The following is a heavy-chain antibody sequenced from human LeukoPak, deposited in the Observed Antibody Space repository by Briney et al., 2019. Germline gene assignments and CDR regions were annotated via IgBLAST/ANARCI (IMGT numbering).Heavy chain of an antibody. CDR2: IYYSGST. Sequence: SETLSLTCTVSGGSISTYYWSWIRQPPGKGLEWIGYIYYSGSTNYNPSRKSRVTTSVDTSKNQFSLKLSSVTAADTAVYYCARDTGTVVDYWGQGTLVTVSS. CDR3: ARDTGTVVDY. V-gene: IGHV4-59*01. J-gene: IGHJ4*02. D-gene: IGHD4-23*01. CDR1: GGSISTYY.